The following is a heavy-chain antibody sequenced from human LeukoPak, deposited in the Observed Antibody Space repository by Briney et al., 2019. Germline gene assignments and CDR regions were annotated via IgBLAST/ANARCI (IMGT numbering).Heavy chain of an antibody. V-gene: IGHV1-69*04. CDR3: ARGGDRYNHDYFDY. D-gene: IGHD5-24*01. Sequence: ASVKVSCKASGGTFSSYAISWVRQAPGQGLVWMGRIIPILGIANYAQKFQGRVTITADKSTSTAYMELSSLRSEDTAVYYCARGGDRYNHDYFDYWGQGTLVTVSS. CDR2: IIPILGIA. J-gene: IGHJ4*02. CDR1: GGTFSSYA.